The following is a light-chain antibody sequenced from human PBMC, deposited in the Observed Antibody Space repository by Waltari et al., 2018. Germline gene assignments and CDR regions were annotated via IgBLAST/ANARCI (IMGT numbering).Light chain of an antibody. J-gene: IGKJ4*01. Sequence: DIVMTQSPDSLAVSLGERATIKCKSSQSVLYPPNNKNYLAWYQHKPGQSPKLLLYWASTRESGVPDRFSGSGSGTDFTLTISSLQAEDVAVYYCQQYYTTPLTFGGGTKVEI. CDR1: QSVLYPPNNKNY. CDR3: QQYYTTPLT. V-gene: IGKV4-1*01. CDR2: WAS.